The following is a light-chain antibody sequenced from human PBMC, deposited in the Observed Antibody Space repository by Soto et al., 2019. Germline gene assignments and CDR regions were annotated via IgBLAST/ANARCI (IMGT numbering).Light chain of an antibody. Sequence: DIQMTQSPSSLSASVGDRVTITCRASQNIDRYLSWYQQKPGKAPVLLIYAASSLHSGVPSRFLGSGSGTDFTLTISNLQPEDFATYFCQQTYSIPPVTFGQGTRLEMK. J-gene: IGKJ5*01. CDR3: QQTYSIPPVT. CDR1: QNIDRY. V-gene: IGKV1-39*01. CDR2: AAS.